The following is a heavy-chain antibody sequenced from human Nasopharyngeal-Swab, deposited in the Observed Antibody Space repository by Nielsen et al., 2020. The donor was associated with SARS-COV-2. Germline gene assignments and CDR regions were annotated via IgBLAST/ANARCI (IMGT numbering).Heavy chain of an antibody. J-gene: IGHJ2*01. CDR3: ARRGLAVADFDL. CDR2: IYYSGST. Sequence: SETLSLTCTVFGGSVSSGSYYWSWIRQPPGKGLEWIGYIYYSGSTNYNPSLKSRVTTSVDTSNNQFSLKVRSVTATDTAVYYCARRGLAVADFDLWGRGTLVTVSS. V-gene: IGHV4-61*01. CDR1: GGSVSSGSYY. D-gene: IGHD6-19*01.